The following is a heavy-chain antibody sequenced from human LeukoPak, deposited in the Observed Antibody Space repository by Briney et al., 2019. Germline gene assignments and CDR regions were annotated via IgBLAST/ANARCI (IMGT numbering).Heavy chain of an antibody. D-gene: IGHD3-3*01. Sequence: GGSLRLSCAASGFTFSSYTMSWVRQAPGKGLEWVANIQQDASKKDYVDSVKGRFTVSRDNAKNSLYLQMDSLTVEDTAVYYCARLPIFGVIRTFDFWGQGTLVTVSS. J-gene: IGHJ4*02. V-gene: IGHV3-7*03. CDR3: ARLPIFGVIRTFDF. CDR1: GFTFSSYT. CDR2: IQQDASKK.